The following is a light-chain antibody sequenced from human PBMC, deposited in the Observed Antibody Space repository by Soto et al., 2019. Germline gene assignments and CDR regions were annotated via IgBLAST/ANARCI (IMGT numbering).Light chain of an antibody. CDR2: GVS. V-gene: IGKV3-20*01. Sequence: EIVLTQSPGTLSLCPGERGSLSCRASQSVSNNYLAWHQQTPGQAPRLLLYGVSNRATGIPDRFNASGSGTDFTLTITKLEPEDFAVYYCQQYGSSPTFGQGTRLEIK. CDR1: QSVSNNY. J-gene: IGKJ5*01. CDR3: QQYGSSPT.